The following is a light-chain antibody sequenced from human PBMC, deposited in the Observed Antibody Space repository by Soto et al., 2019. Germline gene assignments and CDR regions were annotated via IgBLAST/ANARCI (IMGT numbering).Light chain of an antibody. J-gene: IGKJ4*01. CDR2: GAS. CDR3: QQHAHWPLT. CDR1: QSVSSK. V-gene: IGKV3D-15*01. Sequence: IVMTHSPATLSGSPGERATLSFRASQSVSSKLAWYQQKPGQAPRLLMYGASTRDTGIPARFSGSGSGTDFTLTISSLEPEDFAVYYCQQHAHWPLTFGGGTKVDIK.